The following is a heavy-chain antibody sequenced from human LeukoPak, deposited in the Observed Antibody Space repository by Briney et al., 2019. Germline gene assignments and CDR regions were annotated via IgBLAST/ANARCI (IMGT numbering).Heavy chain of an antibody. D-gene: IGHD3-10*01. CDR3: TSGTEAVPVRF. V-gene: IGHV1-24*01. CDR1: GYTPSDLS. CDR2: FDPEDGQR. J-gene: IGHJ1*01. Sequence: GASVKVSCKVSGYTPSDLSMHWVRQAPGQGLEWMGGFDPEDGQRHYAQKFQGRAIMTQDTSTNTAYMDLSSLRSDDTAIYFCTSGTEAVPVRFWGQGTLVTVSS.